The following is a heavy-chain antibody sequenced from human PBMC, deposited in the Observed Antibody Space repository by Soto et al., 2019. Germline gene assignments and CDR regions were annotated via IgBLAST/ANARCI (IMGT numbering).Heavy chain of an antibody. D-gene: IGHD2-2*02. CDR1: GFTFSTYW. Sequence: SLRLSCAASGFTFSTYWMSWVRQAPGKGLEWVANIKQDGSDKYYVDSVKGRFTISRDNAKNSLDLHMNSLRAEDTAVYYCASAPWHTLGYWGQGTLVTVSS. J-gene: IGHJ4*02. CDR2: IKQDGSDK. CDR3: ASAPWHTLGY. V-gene: IGHV3-7*03.